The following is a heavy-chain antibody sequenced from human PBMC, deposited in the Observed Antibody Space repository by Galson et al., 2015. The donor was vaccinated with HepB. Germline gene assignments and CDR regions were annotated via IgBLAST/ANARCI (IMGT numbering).Heavy chain of an antibody. D-gene: IGHD3-10*01. J-gene: IGHJ4*02. Sequence: SVKVSCKVSGYTLTELSMHWVRQAPGKGLEWMGGFDPEDGETIYAQKFQGRVTMTEDTSTDTAYMELSSLRSEDTAVYYCASRDYYGSGTIYWGQGTLVTVSS. CDR1: GYTLTELS. CDR2: FDPEDGET. CDR3: ASRDYYGSGTIY. V-gene: IGHV1-24*01.